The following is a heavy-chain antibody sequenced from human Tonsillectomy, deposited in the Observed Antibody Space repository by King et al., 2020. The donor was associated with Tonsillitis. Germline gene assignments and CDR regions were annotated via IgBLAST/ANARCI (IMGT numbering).Heavy chain of an antibody. CDR3: ANYRSVYYTGDAFDI. Sequence: VQLVESGGGVVQPGRSLRLSCAASGFTFSSYAMHWVRQAPGKGLEWVAVISYDGSNKYYADSEKGRFTISRDKSKNTLYLQMNSLRAEDTAVYYCANYRSVYYTGDAFDIWGQGTMVTVSS. D-gene: IGHD3-3*01. CDR1: GFTFSSYA. V-gene: IGHV3-30-3*01. CDR2: ISYDGSNK. J-gene: IGHJ3*02.